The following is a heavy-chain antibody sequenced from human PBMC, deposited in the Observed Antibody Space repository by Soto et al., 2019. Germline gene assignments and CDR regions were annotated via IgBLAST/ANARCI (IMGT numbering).Heavy chain of an antibody. J-gene: IGHJ6*03. CDR3: ARGPSRSPRYYYMDV. V-gene: IGHV4-34*01. CDR2: INRSGST. CDR1: GGSFSGYY. Sequence: PSETLSLTCAVYGGSFSGYYWSWIRQPPGKGLEWIGEINRSGSTNYNPSLKSRVTISVDTSKNQFSLKLSSVTAADTAVYYCARGPSRSPRYYYMDVWGKGTTVTVSS.